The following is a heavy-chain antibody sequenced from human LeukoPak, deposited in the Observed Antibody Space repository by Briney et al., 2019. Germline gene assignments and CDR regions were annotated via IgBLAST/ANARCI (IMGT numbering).Heavy chain of an antibody. D-gene: IGHD2-2*01. CDR3: ARGRYSSRSGGYYFDI. Sequence: GGSLRLSCVVSGFTLSGDWMSWVRQAPGKGLEWVANIKKDGIEKYYVESVKGRFTISRDNAKNSLYLQMNSLRAEDTAVYYCARGRYSSRSGGYYFDIWGQGTLVTVSS. J-gene: IGHJ4*02. CDR1: GFTLSGDW. CDR2: IKKDGIEK. V-gene: IGHV3-7*01.